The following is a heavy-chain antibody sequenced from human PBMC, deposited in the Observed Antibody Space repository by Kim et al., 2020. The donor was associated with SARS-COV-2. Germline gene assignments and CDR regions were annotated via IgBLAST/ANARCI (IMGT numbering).Heavy chain of an antibody. CDR2: FDPEDGET. J-gene: IGHJ3*02. D-gene: IGHD3-22*01. CDR1: GYTLTELS. V-gene: IGHV1-24*01. Sequence: ASVKVSCKVSGYTLTELSMHWVRQAPGKGLEWMGGFDPEDGETIYAQKFQGRATMTEDTSTDTAYMELSSLRSEDTAVYYCATQGFFGRSQGYYDSSGLGNDAFDIWGQGTMVTVSS. CDR3: ATQGFFGRSQGYYDSSGLGNDAFDI.